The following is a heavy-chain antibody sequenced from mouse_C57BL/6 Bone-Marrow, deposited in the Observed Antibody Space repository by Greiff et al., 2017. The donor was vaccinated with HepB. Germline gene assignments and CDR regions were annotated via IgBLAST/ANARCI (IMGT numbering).Heavy chain of an antibody. CDR3: VSYSNHAYYYAMDY. CDR1: GFSFNTYA. D-gene: IGHD2-5*01. V-gene: IGHV10-1*01. J-gene: IGHJ4*01. CDR2: IRSKSNNYAT. Sequence: EVKLMESGGGLVQPKGSLKLSCAASGFSFNTYAMNWVRQAPGKGLEWVARIRSKSNNYATYYADSVKDRFTISRDDSESMLYLQMNNLKTEYTAMYYCVSYSNHAYYYAMDYWGQGTSVTVSS.